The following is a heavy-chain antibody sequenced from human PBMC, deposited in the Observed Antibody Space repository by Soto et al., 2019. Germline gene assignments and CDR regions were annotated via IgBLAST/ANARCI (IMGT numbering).Heavy chain of an antibody. Sequence: GASVKVSCKASGGTFSSYTISWVRQAPGQGLEWMGRIIPILGIANYAQKFQGRVTITADKSTSTAYMELSSLRSEDTAVYYCARDREYFPYWYFDLWGRGTLVTVSS. J-gene: IGHJ2*01. CDR3: ARDREYFPYWYFDL. CDR2: IIPILGIA. V-gene: IGHV1-69*04. CDR1: GGTFSSYT.